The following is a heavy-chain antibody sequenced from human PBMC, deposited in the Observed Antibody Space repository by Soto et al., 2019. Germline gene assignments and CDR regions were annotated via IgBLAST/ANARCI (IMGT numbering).Heavy chain of an antibody. CDR2: IIPIFGKA. D-gene: IGHD1-7*01. CDR3: ARPLTGTTGIDY. J-gene: IGHJ4*02. V-gene: IGHV1-69*01. Sequence: QVQLVQSGAEVKKPGSSVKVSCKASGGTFSSYAISWVRQAPGQGLEWRGGIIPIFGKANYAQKFQGRVTITADEATSTAYMELSSLPSEDTAVYYCARPLTGTTGIDYWGQGTLVTVSS. CDR1: GGTFSSYA.